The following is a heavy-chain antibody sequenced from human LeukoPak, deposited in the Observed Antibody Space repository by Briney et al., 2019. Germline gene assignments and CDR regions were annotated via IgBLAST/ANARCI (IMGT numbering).Heavy chain of an antibody. J-gene: IGHJ5*02. CDR3: ARRVQKLVATSWFDP. CDR2: INPKNGDT. V-gene: IGHV1-2*02. CDR1: GYTFDDEY. Sequence: ASVKVSCKASGYTFDDEYIHWVRQAPGLGLEWMGWINPKNGDTNYAQKFQGRVTMTRNTSISTAYMELRRLKSDDSAVYYCARRVQKLVATSWFDPWGQGTLVTVSS. D-gene: IGHD5-12*01.